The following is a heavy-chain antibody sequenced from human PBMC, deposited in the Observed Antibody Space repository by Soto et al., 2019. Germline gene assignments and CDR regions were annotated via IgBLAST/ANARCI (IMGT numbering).Heavy chain of an antibody. CDR1: GFTLSSYG. Sequence: QVQLVESGGGVVQPGRSLRLSCAASGFTLSSYGMHWVRQAPGKGLEWVAVISYDGSNKYYADSVKGRFTISRDNSKNTLYLQMNSLRAEDTAVYYCAKDSTYYYDSSGYYYVGDYWGQGTLVTVSS. D-gene: IGHD3-22*01. V-gene: IGHV3-30*18. CDR2: ISYDGSNK. J-gene: IGHJ4*02. CDR3: AKDSTYYYDSSGYYYVGDY.